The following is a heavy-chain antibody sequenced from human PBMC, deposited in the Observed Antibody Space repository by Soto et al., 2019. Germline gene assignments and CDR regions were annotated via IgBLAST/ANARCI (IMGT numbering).Heavy chain of an antibody. CDR3: ASHYYGSGSYPL. CDR1: GGTFSSYA. Sequence: SVKVSCKASGGTFSSYAISWVRQAPGQGLEWMGGIIPIFGTANYAQKFQGRVTITADESTSTAYMELSSLRSEDTAVYYCASHYYGSGSYPLWGQGTLATVSS. D-gene: IGHD3-10*01. V-gene: IGHV1-69*13. CDR2: IIPIFGTA. J-gene: IGHJ4*02.